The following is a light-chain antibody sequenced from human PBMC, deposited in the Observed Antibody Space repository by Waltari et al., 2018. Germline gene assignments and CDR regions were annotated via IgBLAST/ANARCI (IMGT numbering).Light chain of an antibody. CDR3: CSYAGRGTWV. CDR2: DVT. V-gene: IGLV2-14*03. CDR1: STDVGDYNY. J-gene: IGLJ3*02. Sequence: QSALTQPASVSGSPGQSLTISCTGASTDVGDYNYVSWYQQIPGKAPKVIIYDVTKRPSGVSNRFSGSKSGNSASLSISGLQAEDEAHYYCCSYAGRGTWVFGGGTKVTVL.